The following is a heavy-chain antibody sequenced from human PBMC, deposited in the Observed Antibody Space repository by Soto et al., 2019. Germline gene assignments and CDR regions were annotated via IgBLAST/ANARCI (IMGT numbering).Heavy chain of an antibody. CDR3: ARILGSVVVAATPYYYYYGMDV. D-gene: IGHD2-15*01. V-gene: IGHV3-48*03. Sequence: EVQLVESGGGLVQPGGSLRLSCAASGFTFSSYEMNWVRQAPGKGLEWVSYISSSGSTIYYTDSVKGRFTISRDNAKNSLYLQMNSLRAEDTAVYYCARILGSVVVAATPYYYYYGMDVWGQGTTVTVSS. CDR2: ISSSGSTI. CDR1: GFTFSSYE. J-gene: IGHJ6*02.